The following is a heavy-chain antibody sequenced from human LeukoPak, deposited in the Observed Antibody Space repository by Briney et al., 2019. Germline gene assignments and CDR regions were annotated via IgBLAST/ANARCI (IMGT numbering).Heavy chain of an antibody. CDR3: AKAFTTGTPSDY. J-gene: IGHJ4*02. CDR2: ISYDGSNK. D-gene: IGHD1-1*01. Sequence: GRSLRLSCAASGFTFSTYAMHWVRQAPGKGLEWVAVISYDGSNKYYADSVKGRFTISRDNSKNTLYLQMNSLRAEDTAVYYCAKAFTTGTPSDYWGQGTLVTVSS. CDR1: GFTFSTYA. V-gene: IGHV3-30-3*01.